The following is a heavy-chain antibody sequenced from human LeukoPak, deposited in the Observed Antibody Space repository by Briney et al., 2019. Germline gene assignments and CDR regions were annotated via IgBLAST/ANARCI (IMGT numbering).Heavy chain of an antibody. D-gene: IGHD1-7*01. CDR3: ARHDWSYPYFDY. J-gene: IGHJ4*02. CDR1: GGSISSYY. V-gene: IGHV4-59*01. Sequence: SSETLSLTCSVSGGSISSYYWSWIRHPPGKGLEWLGYIYYSATTNYNPSLKSRVTKSVNTSKNEFSLKLSSVTAADTAVYYCARHDWSYPYFDYWGQGILVTVSS. CDR2: IYYSATT.